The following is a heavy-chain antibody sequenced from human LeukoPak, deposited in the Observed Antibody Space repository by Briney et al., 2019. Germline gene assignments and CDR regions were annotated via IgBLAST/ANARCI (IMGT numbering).Heavy chain of an antibody. CDR3: AKDSGYCTGGSCTGDWYFDF. Sequence: GGSLRLSCAASGFFFSSYGMHWVRQAPGKGLEWVAFLRYDGSNKYYADSVKGRFTISRDNSKHTLYLQMNSLRPEDTAVYYCAKDSGYCTGGSCTGDWYFDFWGRGALVTVSS. CDR1: GFFFSSYG. J-gene: IGHJ2*01. CDR2: LRYDGSNK. D-gene: IGHD2-15*01. V-gene: IGHV3-30*02.